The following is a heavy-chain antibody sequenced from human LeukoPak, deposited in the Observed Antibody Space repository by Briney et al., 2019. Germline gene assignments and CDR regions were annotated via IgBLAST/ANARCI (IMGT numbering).Heavy chain of an antibody. CDR3: AKAVSQWLVDYFDL. CDR2: ISGSGGST. V-gene: IGHV3-23*01. Sequence: GGSLRLSCAASGFTFSSYAMSWVRQAPGKGLEWVSAISGSGGSTYYADSVKGRFTISRDNSKNMLYLQMNSLRVDDTVVYYCAKAVSQWLVDYFDLWGQGALVIVSS. D-gene: IGHD6-19*01. J-gene: IGHJ4*02. CDR1: GFTFSSYA.